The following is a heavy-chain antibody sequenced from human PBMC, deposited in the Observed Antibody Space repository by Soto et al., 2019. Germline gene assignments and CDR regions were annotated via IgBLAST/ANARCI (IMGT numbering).Heavy chain of an antibody. CDR2: IYHSGST. V-gene: IGHV4-4*02. CDR1: GGSISSSNW. D-gene: IGHD6-13*01. J-gene: IGHJ6*02. CDR3: ARGAAAGVDYGMDV. Sequence: PSETLSLTCAVSGGSISSSNWWSWVRQPPGKGLEWIGEIYHSGSTNYNPSLKSRVTISVDTSKNKFSLKVSSVTAADTAVYFCARGAAAGVDYGMDVWGQGTTVTVSS.